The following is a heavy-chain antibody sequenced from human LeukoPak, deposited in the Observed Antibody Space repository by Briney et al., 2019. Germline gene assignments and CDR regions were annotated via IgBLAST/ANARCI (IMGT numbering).Heavy chain of an antibody. CDR2: VHLSGAS. CDR1: GGSILTTNW. D-gene: IGHD1-26*01. Sequence: SETLSLTCAVSGGSILTTNWWSWVRPPPGKGLEWIGEVHLSGASNYNPSLKSQVNMSIDKSKNQLSLELTSVTAADTAIYYCTRESGAFSPFGFWGQGTLVTVSS. CDR3: TRESGAFSPFGF. J-gene: IGHJ4*02. V-gene: IGHV4-4*02.